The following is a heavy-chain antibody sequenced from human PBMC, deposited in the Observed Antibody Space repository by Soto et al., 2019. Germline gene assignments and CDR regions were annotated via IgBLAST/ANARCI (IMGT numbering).Heavy chain of an antibody. CDR1: GGSISSSSYY. D-gene: IGHD5-12*01. V-gene: IGHV4-39*01. CDR2: IYYSGST. Sequence: PXXTLSLPCTVSGGSISSSSYYWGSIRQPPGKGLEWIGSIYYSGSTYYNPSLKSRVTISVDTSKNQFSLKLSYVTAADTAVYYCARQEYRVRAFDIWGQGTMVTV. CDR3: ARQEYRVRAFDI. J-gene: IGHJ3*02.